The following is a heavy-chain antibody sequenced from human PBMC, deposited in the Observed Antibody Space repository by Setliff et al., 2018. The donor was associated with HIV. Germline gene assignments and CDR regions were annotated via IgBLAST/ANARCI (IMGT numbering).Heavy chain of an antibody. CDR3: AAPSSVYIFGVLTPVSFDY. D-gene: IGHD3-3*02. J-gene: IGHJ4*02. CDR1: GDTLTKLS. Sequence: ASVKVSCKVSGDTLTKLSIYWVRQAPGEGLEWMGGFDHEEGKIIYAQKFQGRVSMTEDTSTDTAYMDLSSLRSDDTAVYHCAAPSSVYIFGVLTPVSFDYWGQGTLVTVSS. V-gene: IGHV1-24*01. CDR2: FDHEEGKI.